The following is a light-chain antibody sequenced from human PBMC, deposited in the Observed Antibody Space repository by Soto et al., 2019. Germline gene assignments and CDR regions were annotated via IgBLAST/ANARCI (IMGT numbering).Light chain of an antibody. CDR3: QQYGSSPYT. V-gene: IGKV3-20*01. Sequence: EIVLTQSPGTLSLSPGERATLSCRASQSVSSSYLAWYQQKPGQAPRLLIYGASSRATGIPDRFSGSGSVTDFTLTISRLEPEDFAVSYCQQYGSSPYTFGQGTKLEIK. CDR1: QSVSSSY. CDR2: GAS. J-gene: IGKJ2*01.